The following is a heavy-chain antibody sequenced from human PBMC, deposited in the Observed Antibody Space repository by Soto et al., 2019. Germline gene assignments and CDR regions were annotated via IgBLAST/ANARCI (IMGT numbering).Heavy chain of an antibody. Sequence: EVQLVESGGGLVKPGGSLRLSCAASGFTFSSYSMNWVRQAPGKGLEWVSSISSSSSYIYYADSVKGRFTIFRDNAKKSLYLQMNSRRDEDTAVYYCARDGVAAAGDPPERYYYYYMDVWGKGSTVTVSS. CDR1: GFTFSSYS. D-gene: IGHD6-13*01. CDR3: ARDGVAAAGDPPERYYYYYMDV. J-gene: IGHJ6*03. CDR2: ISSSSSYI. V-gene: IGHV3-21*01.